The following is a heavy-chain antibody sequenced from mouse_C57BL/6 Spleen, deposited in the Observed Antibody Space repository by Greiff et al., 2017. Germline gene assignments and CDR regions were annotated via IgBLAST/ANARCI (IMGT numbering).Heavy chain of an antibody. CDR3: ARDRGAMDY. J-gene: IGHJ4*01. V-gene: IGHV5-4*01. CDR1: GFTFSSYA. CDR2: ISDGGSYT. Sequence: EVKLMESGGGLVKPGGSLKLSCAASGFTFSSYAMSWVRQTPEKRLAWVATISDGGSYTYYPDNVKGRFTISRDNAKNNLYLQMSHLKSEDTAMYYCARDRGAMDYWGQGTSVTVSS.